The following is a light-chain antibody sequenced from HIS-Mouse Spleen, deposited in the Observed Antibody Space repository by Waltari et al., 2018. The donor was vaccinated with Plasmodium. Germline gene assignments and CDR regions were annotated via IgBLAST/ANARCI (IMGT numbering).Light chain of an antibody. J-gene: IGKJ3*01. CDR3: QQYNNWSFT. CDR2: GAS. CDR1: QSVSSN. Sequence: EIVMTQSPATLSVSPGARATLSSRASQSVSSNLAWYQQKPGQAPRLLSYGASTGATGIPARFSGSGSGTEFTLTIRSLQSEDFAVYYCQQYNNWSFTFGPGTKVDIK. V-gene: IGKV3-15*01.